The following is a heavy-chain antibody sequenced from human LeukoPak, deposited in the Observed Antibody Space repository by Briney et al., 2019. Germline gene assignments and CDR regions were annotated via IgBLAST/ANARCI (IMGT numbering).Heavy chain of an antibody. CDR3: ARDLRPFSGYDNLAFDI. CDR2: ISSSSSTI. CDR1: GFTFSSYS. J-gene: IGHJ3*02. D-gene: IGHD5-12*01. V-gene: IGHV3-48*04. Sequence: GGSLRLSCAASGFTFSSYSMNWVRQAPGKGLEWVSYISSSSSTIYYADSVKGRFTISRDNAKSSLYLQMNSLRAEDTAVYYCARDLRPFSGYDNLAFDIWGQGTMVTVSS.